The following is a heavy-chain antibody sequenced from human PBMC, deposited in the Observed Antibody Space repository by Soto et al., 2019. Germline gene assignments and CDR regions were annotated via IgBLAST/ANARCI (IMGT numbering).Heavy chain of an antibody. V-gene: IGHV3-13*01. Sequence: EVQLVESGGGLVQPGGSLRLSCAASGFTVSRYDMHWVRQATGKGLEWVSVIGSAGDTYYPGSVKGRFTISRENAQNSLYLQMTSLRAEDTAVYYCAKADDGGTHFENWCQGTLVTVSS. CDR1: GFTVSRYD. D-gene: IGHD4-17*01. J-gene: IGHJ4*02. CDR3: AKADDGGTHFEN. CDR2: IGSAGDT.